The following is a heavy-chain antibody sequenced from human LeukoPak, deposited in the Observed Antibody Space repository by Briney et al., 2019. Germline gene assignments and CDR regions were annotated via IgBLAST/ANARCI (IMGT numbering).Heavy chain of an antibody. CDR1: GYTFGSYA. CDR3: ARFDTVSLGPTTSSQFDY. Sequence: ASVKVSCKASGYTFGSYAITWVRQAPGQGLEWMGCISAYSGNTKYAQKFQDRVTMSTETSTSTAYMELRSLRSDDTAVYYCARFDTVSLGPTTSSQFDYWGQGTLVTVSS. J-gene: IGHJ4*02. V-gene: IGHV1-18*01. D-gene: IGHD1-26*01. CDR2: ISAYSGNT.